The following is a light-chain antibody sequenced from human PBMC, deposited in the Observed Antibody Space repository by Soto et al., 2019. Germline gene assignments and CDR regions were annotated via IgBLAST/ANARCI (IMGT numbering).Light chain of an antibody. V-gene: IGLV1-51*01. CDR2: DNH. CDR3: GTWDSNLNNGVV. Sequence: QSVLTQPPSVSAAPGQRVTIFCSGSSSTIGANYVSWYQQLPGTAPILLIYDNHHRPSGIPDRFSGSKSGTSANLVITGLQTGDEADYYCGTWDSNLNNGVVFGGGTKVTVL. J-gene: IGLJ2*01. CDR1: SSTIGANY.